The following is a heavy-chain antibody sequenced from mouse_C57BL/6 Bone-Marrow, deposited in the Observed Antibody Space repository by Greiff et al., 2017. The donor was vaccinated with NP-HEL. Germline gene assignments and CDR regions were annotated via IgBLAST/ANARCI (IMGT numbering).Heavy chain of an antibody. CDR1: GFSLTSYG. CDR2: IWRGGST. CDR3: AKYGSSYLYAMDY. Sequence: VQLQQSGPGLVQPSQSLSITCTVSGFSLTSYGVHWVRQSPGKGLEWLGVIWRGGSTDYNAAFMSRLSITKDNSKSQVFFKMNSLQADDTAIYYCAKYGSSYLYAMDYWGQGTSVTVSS. J-gene: IGHJ4*01. V-gene: IGHV2-5*01. D-gene: IGHD1-1*01.